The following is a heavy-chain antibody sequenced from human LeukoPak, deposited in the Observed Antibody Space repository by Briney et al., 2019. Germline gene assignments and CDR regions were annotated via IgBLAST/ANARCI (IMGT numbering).Heavy chain of an antibody. CDR3: ARDLGVPAAIHFFDY. CDR1: GYTFTSYG. Sequence: ASVKVSCKASGYTFTSYGISWVRQAPGQGLEWMGWISAYNGNTNYARELQGRVTMTTDISTGTAYMELRSLRSDDTAVYYCARDLGVPAAIHFFDYWGQGTLVTVSS. CDR2: ISAYNGNT. D-gene: IGHD2-2*01. V-gene: IGHV1-18*01. J-gene: IGHJ4*02.